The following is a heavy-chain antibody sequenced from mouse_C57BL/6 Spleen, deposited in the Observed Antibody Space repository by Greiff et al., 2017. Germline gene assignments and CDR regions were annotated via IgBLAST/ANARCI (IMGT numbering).Heavy chain of an antibody. Sequence: VQLQQPGAELVKPGASVKLSCKASGYTFTSYWMHWVKQRPGRGLEWIGRIDPNSGGTKYNEKFKSKATLTVDKPSSTAYMQLSSLTSEDSAVYYCARSDDYYGSSGGYWGQGTTLTVSS. J-gene: IGHJ2*01. V-gene: IGHV1-72*01. CDR1: GYTFTSYW. D-gene: IGHD1-1*01. CDR3: ARSDDYYGSSGGY. CDR2: IDPNSGGT.